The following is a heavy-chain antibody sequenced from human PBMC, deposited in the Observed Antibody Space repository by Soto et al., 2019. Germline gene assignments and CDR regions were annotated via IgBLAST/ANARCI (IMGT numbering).Heavy chain of an antibody. D-gene: IGHD6-19*01. V-gene: IGHV4-34*01. CDR2: INHSGST. CDR3: ARTRTVAGKYYYFDY. Sequence: SETLSLTCAVYGGSFSGYYWSWIRQPPGKGLEWIGEINHSGSTNYNPSLKSRVTISVDTSKNQFSLKLSSVTAADTAVYYCARTRTVAGKYYYFDYWGQGTLVTVSS. CDR1: GGSFSGYY. J-gene: IGHJ4*02.